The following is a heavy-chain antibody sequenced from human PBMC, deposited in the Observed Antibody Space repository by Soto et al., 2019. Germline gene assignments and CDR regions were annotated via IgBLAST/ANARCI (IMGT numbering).Heavy chain of an antibody. J-gene: IGHJ6*03. CDR2: ISGSGGST. V-gene: IGHV3-23*01. CDR1: GFTFSSYA. D-gene: IGHD3-3*01. CDR3: AKDAWSGYYDNYYYYYMDV. Sequence: PGGSLRLSCAASGFTFSSYAMSWVRQAPGKGLEWVSAISGSGGSTYYADSVKGRFTISRDNSKNTLYLQMNSLRAEDTAVYYCAKDAWSGYYDNYYYYYMDVWGKGTTVTVSS.